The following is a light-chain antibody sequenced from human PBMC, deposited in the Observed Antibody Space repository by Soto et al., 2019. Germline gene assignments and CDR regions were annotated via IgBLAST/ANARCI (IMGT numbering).Light chain of an antibody. J-gene: IGLJ1*01. CDR2: HVT. V-gene: IGLV2-14*03. CDR3: SSYSHSPLSYV. Sequence: QSVLTQPASVSGSPGQSITISCTGSSVDVGDYNSVSWYQQHPGKAPKVMIYHVTIRASGVSNRFSGSKSGNTASLTISGLQAEDEADYYCSSYSHSPLSYVFGTGTKVTVL. CDR1: SVDVGDYNS.